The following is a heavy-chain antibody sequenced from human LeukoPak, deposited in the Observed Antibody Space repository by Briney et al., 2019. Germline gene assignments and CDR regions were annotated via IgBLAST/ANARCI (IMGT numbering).Heavy chain of an antibody. CDR2: ISGSAGST. J-gene: IGHJ5*01. Sequence: GGSLRLSCAASGFTFSSYAMSWVRQAPGKGLEWVSAISGSAGSTYYADSVKGRFTISRDNSKNTLYLQMNSLRAEDTAVYYCAKGGSVFGVIYNWFDSWGQGTLVTVSS. CDR1: GFTFSSYA. CDR3: AKGGSVFGVIYNWFDS. V-gene: IGHV3-23*01. D-gene: IGHD3-3*01.